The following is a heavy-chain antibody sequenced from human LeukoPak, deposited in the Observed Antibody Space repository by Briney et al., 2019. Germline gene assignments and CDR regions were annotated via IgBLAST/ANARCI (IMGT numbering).Heavy chain of an antibody. V-gene: IGHV1-2*02. CDR3: ARYGSGNYDFDY. Sequence: ASVKVSCKASGYTFTGYYMHWVRQAPGQGLEWMGWINPNSGGTNFAQKFQGRVTMTRDTSISTAYMELSRLTSDDTAMYYCARYGSGNYDFDYWGQGTLVTVSS. CDR2: INPNSGGT. J-gene: IGHJ4*02. D-gene: IGHD3-10*01. CDR1: GYTFTGYY.